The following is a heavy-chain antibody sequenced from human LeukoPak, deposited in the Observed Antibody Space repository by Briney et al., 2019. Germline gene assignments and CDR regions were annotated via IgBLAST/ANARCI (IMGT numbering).Heavy chain of an antibody. Sequence: PGESLKISCKGSGYSITSYWIGWVRQMPGKGLEWMGIIYPGDSDTRYSPSFQGQVTISADKSISTAYLQWSSLKASDTAMYYCATWHSSGWYPSVAGLAFDIWGQGTMVTVSS. J-gene: IGHJ3*02. CDR3: ATWHSSGWYPSVAGLAFDI. V-gene: IGHV5-51*01. CDR2: IYPGDSDT. CDR1: GYSITSYW. D-gene: IGHD6-19*01.